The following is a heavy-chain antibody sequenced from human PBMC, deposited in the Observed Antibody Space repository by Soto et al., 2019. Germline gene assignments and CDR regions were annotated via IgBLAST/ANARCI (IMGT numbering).Heavy chain of an antibody. CDR3: AKGTVIPAAHFWSGYYPFDY. J-gene: IGHJ4*02. CDR2: ISSNGGST. V-gene: IGHV3-64*04. D-gene: IGHD3-3*02. CDR1: GFTFSSYA. Sequence: GGSLRLSCSASGFTFSSYAMHWVRQAPGKGLEYVSAISSNGGSTYYADSVKGRFTISRDNSKNTLYLQMNSLRAEDTAVYYCAKGTVIPAAHFWSGYYPFDYWGQGTLVTVSS.